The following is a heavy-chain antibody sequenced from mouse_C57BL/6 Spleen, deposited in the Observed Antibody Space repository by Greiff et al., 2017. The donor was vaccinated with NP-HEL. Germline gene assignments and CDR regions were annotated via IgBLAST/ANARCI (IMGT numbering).Heavy chain of an antibody. Sequence: QVQLQQPGAELVKPGASVKMSCKASGYTFTSYWITWVKQRPGQGLEWIGDIYPGSGSTNYNEKFKSKATLTVDTSSSTAYMQLSSLPSEASAVYYCARDGYYAMDYWGQGTSVTVSS. CDR2: IYPGSGST. CDR3: ARDGYYAMDY. J-gene: IGHJ4*01. CDR1: GYTFTSYW. V-gene: IGHV1-55*01. D-gene: IGHD2-3*01.